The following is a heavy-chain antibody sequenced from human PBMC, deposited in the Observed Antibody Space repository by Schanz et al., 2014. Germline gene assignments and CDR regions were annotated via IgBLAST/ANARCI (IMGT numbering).Heavy chain of an antibody. D-gene: IGHD7-27*01. Sequence: QVHLVESGGGLVKPGGSLRLSCAASGFTFSDYYMTWIRQAPGKGLEWVSYINGGGETTYYADSVRGRFTISRDNAKNSLYLEMTSLRGEDTAVYYCARENLNWEAFDIWGQGTVVTVSS. V-gene: IGHV3-11*01. J-gene: IGHJ3*02. CDR3: ARENLNWEAFDI. CDR2: INGGGETT. CDR1: GFTFSDYY.